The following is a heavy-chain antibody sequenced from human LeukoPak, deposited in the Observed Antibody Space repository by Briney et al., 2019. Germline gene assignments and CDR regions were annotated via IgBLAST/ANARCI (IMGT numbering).Heavy chain of an antibody. CDR1: GGSFSGYY. CDR2: INHSGST. CDR3: ARSGYSYGPGRDAFDI. V-gene: IGHV4-34*01. D-gene: IGHD5-18*01. J-gene: IGHJ3*02. Sequence: SETLSLTCAVYGGSFSGYYWSWIRQPPGKGLEWIGEINHSGSTNYNPSLKSRVTISVDTSKNQFSLKLSSVTAADTAVYYCARSGYSYGPGRDAFDIWGQGTMVTVSS.